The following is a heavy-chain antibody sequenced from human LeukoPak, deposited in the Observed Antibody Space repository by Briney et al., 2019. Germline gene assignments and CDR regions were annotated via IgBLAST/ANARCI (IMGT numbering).Heavy chain of an antibody. CDR3: ARHVSAGRYHYCYMDV. CDR2: IYTSGST. D-gene: IGHD6-13*01. J-gene: IGHJ6*03. Sequence: SETLSLTCTVSGGSISSYYWSWIRQPPGKGLEWIGYIYTSGSTNYNPSLKSRVTISVDTSKNQFSLKLSSVTAADTAVYYCARHVSAGRYHYCYMDVWGKGTTVTVSS. CDR1: GGSISSYY. V-gene: IGHV4-4*09.